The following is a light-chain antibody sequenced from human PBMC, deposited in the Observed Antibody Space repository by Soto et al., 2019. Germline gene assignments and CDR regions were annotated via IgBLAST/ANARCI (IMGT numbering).Light chain of an antibody. J-gene: IGLJ2*01. CDR2: GNT. CDR3: LSFDSSRGVV. Sequence: QSVLTQPPSVSGAPGQRVTISCTGSSSNIGAGYDVHWYQQLPGRAPKLLIYGNTNRPSGVPDRFSGSKSGTSASLAITGPRAEEGADYYCLSFDSSRGVVFGGGTKLPAL. V-gene: IGLV1-40*01. CDR1: SSNIGAGYD.